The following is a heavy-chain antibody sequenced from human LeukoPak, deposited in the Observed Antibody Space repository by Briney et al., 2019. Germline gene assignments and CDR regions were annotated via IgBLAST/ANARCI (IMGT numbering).Heavy chain of an antibody. J-gene: IGHJ4*02. CDR3: AKTRPLDSSSWSHGDY. CDR2: ISGSGDST. CDR1: GFSVSNNY. Sequence: GGSLRLSCAASGFSVSNNYMSWVRQAPGKGLEWVSAISGSGDSTYYGDSVKGRFTISRDNSKNTLYLQMNSLRAEDTAVYYCAKTRPLDSSSWSHGDYWGQGTLVTVSS. V-gene: IGHV3-23*01. D-gene: IGHD6-13*01.